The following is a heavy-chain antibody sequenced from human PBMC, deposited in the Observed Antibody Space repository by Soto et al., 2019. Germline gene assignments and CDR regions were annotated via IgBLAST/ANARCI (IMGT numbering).Heavy chain of an antibody. V-gene: IGHV4-61*01. Sequence: LSLTCTVSGGSVSSGSYYWSWIRQPPGKGLEWIGYIYYSGSTNYNPSLKSRVTISVDTSKNQFSLKLSSVTAADTAVYCCARGIRFLEWLLLGDAFDIWGQGTMVTVSS. J-gene: IGHJ3*02. CDR1: GGSVSSGSYY. CDR2: IYYSGST. CDR3: ARGIRFLEWLLLGDAFDI. D-gene: IGHD3-3*01.